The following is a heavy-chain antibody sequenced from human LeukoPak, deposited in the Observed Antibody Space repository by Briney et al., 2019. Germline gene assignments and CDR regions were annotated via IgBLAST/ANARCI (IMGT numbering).Heavy chain of an antibody. Sequence: GGSLRLSCAASGFTFSGYNMNWVRQAPGKGLEWVSSISSGSHYIYYADSVKGRFTISRDNAQNSLYLQMNSLRAEDTAVYYCARALNSDTSDLSYDAFDIWGQGTMVTVSS. D-gene: IGHD6-19*01. CDR2: ISSGSHYI. CDR3: ARALNSDTSDLSYDAFDI. V-gene: IGHV3-21*01. CDR1: GFTFSGYN. J-gene: IGHJ3*02.